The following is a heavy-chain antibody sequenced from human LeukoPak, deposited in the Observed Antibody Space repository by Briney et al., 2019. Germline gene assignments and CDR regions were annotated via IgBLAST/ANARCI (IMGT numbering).Heavy chain of an antibody. D-gene: IGHD4-17*01. CDR2: IYYSGST. Sequence: SETLSLTCTVSGGSISSYYWSWIRQPPGKGLEWIGYIYYSGSTNYNPSLKSRVTISVDTSKNQFSLKLSSVTAADTAVYYCARGGMTTVVTRRKILDYWGQGTLVTVSS. CDR3: ARGGMTTVVTRRKILDY. CDR1: GGSISSYY. J-gene: IGHJ4*02. V-gene: IGHV4-59*12.